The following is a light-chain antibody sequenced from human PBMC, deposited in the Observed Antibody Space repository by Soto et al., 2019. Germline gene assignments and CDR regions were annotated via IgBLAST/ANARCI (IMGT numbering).Light chain of an antibody. CDR1: SSDVGGYKS. Sequence: QSALTQPASVSGSPGQSITISCTGTSSDVGGYKSVAWYQQHPGKAPKLMMYDDSDRPLGVSNRFSGSKSGNTASLTISGLHAEDEADYSCSSYTRSSTRVFGAGTKVTVL. J-gene: IGLJ1*01. V-gene: IGLV2-14*03. CDR3: SSYTRSSTRV. CDR2: DDS.